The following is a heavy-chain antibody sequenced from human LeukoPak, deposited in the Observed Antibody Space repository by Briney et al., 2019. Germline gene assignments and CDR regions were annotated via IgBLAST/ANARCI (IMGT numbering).Heavy chain of an antibody. Sequence: PSQTLSLTCTVSGGSISSGSYYWSWIRQPAGKGLEWIGRIYTSGSTNYNPSLKSRATISVDTSKNQFSLKLSSVTAADTAVYYCARSAKTVSITIFGVVILDDAFDIWGQGTMVTVSS. V-gene: IGHV4-61*02. J-gene: IGHJ3*02. CDR2: IYTSGST. CDR3: ARSAKTVSITIFGVVILDDAFDI. D-gene: IGHD3-3*01. CDR1: GGSISSGSYY.